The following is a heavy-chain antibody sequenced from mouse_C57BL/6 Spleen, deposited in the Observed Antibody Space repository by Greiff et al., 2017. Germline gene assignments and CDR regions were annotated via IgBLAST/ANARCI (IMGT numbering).Heavy chain of an antibody. CDR3: ASSTGAEYDFDY. Sequence: QVQLQQSGPELVKPGASVKISCKASGYAFSSSWMNWVKQRPGTGLEWIGGIYPGDGDTNYNGKFKGKATLTADKSSSTAYMQLSSLTSEDSAVYFSASSTGAEYDFDYWGQGTTLTVAS. CDR1: GYAFSSSW. V-gene: IGHV1-82*01. J-gene: IGHJ2*01. D-gene: IGHD2-1*01. CDR2: IYPGDGDT.